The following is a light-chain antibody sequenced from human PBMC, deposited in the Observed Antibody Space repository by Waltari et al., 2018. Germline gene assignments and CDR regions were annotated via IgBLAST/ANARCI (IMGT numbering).Light chain of an antibody. CDR3: QQSYSSPYT. CDR1: QSITTF. Sequence: DIQMTQSPSSQSASVGDRVTITCRASQSITTFLNWYPQKPGKAPKLLIYGASSLQSGVPSRFSGSGSGTDFTLTISSLQVEDFAIYYCQQSYSSPYTFGQGTNLEIK. V-gene: IGKV1-39*01. J-gene: IGKJ2*01. CDR2: GAS.